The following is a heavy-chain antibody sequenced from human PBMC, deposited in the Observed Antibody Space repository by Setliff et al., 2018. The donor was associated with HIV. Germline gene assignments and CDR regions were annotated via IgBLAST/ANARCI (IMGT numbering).Heavy chain of an antibody. D-gene: IGHD3-9*01. CDR1: RSTFNSHT. J-gene: IGHJ4*02. Sequence: VASVKVSCKASRSTFNSHTINWVRQAPGQGLEWMGGIIPIPGTANYAQKFQGRVTITTDESTTTAYMELSSLRSEDTALYYCAGSILTGYYTFGGDYWGQGTLVTVSS. V-gene: IGHV1-69*16. CDR3: AGSILTGYYTFGGDY. CDR2: IIPIPGTA.